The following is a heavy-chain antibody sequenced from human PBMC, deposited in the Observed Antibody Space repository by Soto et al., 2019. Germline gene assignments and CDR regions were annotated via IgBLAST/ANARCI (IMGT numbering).Heavy chain of an antibody. CDR3: AAETGAAAGPFDY. J-gene: IGHJ4*02. CDR1: GGTFSSYT. CDR2: IIPILGIA. Sequence: SVKVSCKASGGTFSSYTISWVRQAPGQGLEWMGRIIPILGIANYAQKFQERVTITRDMSTSTAYMELSSLRSEDTAVYYYAAETGAAAGPFDYSGQGTLVTVSS. D-gene: IGHD6-13*01. V-gene: IGHV1-69*02.